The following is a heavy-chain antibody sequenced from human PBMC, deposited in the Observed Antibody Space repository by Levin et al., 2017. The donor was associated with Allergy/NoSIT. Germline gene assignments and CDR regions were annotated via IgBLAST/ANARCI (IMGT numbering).Heavy chain of an antibody. V-gene: IGHV3-23*01. CDR1: GFTFNIFA. Sequence: GESLKISCAASGFTFNIFAMSWVRQAPGKGLEWVSGMSATAGKTFYADSVKGRFTISRDNSKDTLYLQMNSLRAEDTAVYFCAKDLASRIPVAGNGGYWGQGTLVTVSS. CDR3: AKDLASRIPVAGNGGY. D-gene: IGHD6-19*01. J-gene: IGHJ4*02. CDR2: MSATAGKT.